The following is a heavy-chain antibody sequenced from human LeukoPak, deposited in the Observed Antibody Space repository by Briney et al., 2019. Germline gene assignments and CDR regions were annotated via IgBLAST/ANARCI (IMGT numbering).Heavy chain of an antibody. D-gene: IGHD3-22*01. CDR3: ARAYYDSSGYYFPFDY. J-gene: IGHJ4*02. CDR1: GGSISSYY. V-gene: IGHV4-59*01. Sequence: PSETLSLTCTVSGGSISSYYWSWIRQPPGKGLEWIGYIYYSGSTNYNPSLKSRVTILVDTSENQFSLKLSSVTAADTAVYYCARAYYDSSGYYFPFDYWGQGTLVTVSS. CDR2: IYYSGST.